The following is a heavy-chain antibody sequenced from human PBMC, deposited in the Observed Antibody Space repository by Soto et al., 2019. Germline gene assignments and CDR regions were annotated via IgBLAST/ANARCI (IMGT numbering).Heavy chain of an antibody. V-gene: IGHV4-34*01. CDR3: ARVPYYYDSSGYWSFDY. J-gene: IGHJ4*02. D-gene: IGHD3-22*01. CDR1: GGSFSGYY. CDR2: INHSGST. Sequence: LRETLSLTCAVYGGSFSGYYWSWIRQPPGKGLEWIGEINHSGSTNYNPSLKSRVTISVDTSKNQFSLKLSSVTAADTAVYYCARVPYYYDSSGYWSFDYWGQGTLVTVSS.